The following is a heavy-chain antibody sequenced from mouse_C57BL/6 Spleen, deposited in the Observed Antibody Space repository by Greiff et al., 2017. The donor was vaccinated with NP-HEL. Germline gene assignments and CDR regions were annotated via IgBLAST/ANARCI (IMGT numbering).Heavy chain of an antibody. Sequence: DVQLVESGGGLVQPGGSLSLSCAASGFTFTDYYMSWVRQPPGKALEWLGFIRNKANGYTTEYSASVKGRFTISRDNSQSILYLQMNALRAEDSATYYCARSYGNYGYFDYWGQGTTLTVSS. CDR2: IRNKANGYTT. D-gene: IGHD2-1*01. CDR1: GFTFTDYY. V-gene: IGHV7-3*01. CDR3: ARSYGNYGYFDY. J-gene: IGHJ2*01.